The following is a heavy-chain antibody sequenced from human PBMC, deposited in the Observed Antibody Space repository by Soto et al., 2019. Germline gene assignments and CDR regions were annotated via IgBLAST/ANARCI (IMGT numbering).Heavy chain of an antibody. D-gene: IGHD2-2*01. CDR2: IGGTGQYT. J-gene: IGHJ6*02. CDR1: GFTFQNFV. Sequence: EVQLLETGGGLVQPGGSLRLSCTASGFTFQNFVINWVRQAPGKGLEWASIIGGTGQYTYYADSVRGRFTFSRDKSENTVYLEMNSLSAEDTAIYFCAKGGTSHIYGIGVWGPGTTVIVSS. V-gene: IGHV3-23*01. CDR3: AKGGTSHIYGIGV.